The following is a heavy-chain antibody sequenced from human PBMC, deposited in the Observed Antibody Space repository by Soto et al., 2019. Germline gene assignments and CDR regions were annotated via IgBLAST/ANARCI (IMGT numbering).Heavy chain of an antibody. CDR3: TKDSLWGGDGYNSYYYNAMDV. J-gene: IGHJ6*02. Sequence: FLRVSCAAWGFTVDDYARYWERKVKEKGQEWVAGSSWKSSRMGDAASAKCRFTISRDNAKKSLYLQKNSLIPEDTALYYCTKDSLWGGDGYNSYYYNAMDVWGQGTTVTVSS. CDR1: GFTVDDYA. V-gene: IGHV3-9*01. CDR2: SSWKSSRM. D-gene: IGHD3-16*01.